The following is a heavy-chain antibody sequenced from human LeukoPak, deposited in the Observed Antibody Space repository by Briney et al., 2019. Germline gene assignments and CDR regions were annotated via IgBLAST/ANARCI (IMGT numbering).Heavy chain of an antibody. Sequence: GGSLRLSCAASGFTFSSYAMSWVRQAPGKGLEWVSAISGSGGSTYYADSVKGRFTISRDNSKNTLYLQMNSLRAEDTAGYYCATDSARWPSGPSDFDYSGQGPLATVSS. D-gene: IGHD6-19*01. CDR1: GFTFSSYA. CDR3: ATDSARWPSGPSDFDY. J-gene: IGHJ4*02. CDR2: ISGSGGST. V-gene: IGHV3-23*01.